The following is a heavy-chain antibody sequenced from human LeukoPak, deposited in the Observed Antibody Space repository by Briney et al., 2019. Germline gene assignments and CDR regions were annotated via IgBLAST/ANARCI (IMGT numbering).Heavy chain of an antibody. D-gene: IGHD5-18*01. V-gene: IGHV4-34*01. J-gene: IGHJ4*02. CDR1: GGSFSGDY. CDR2: INHSGST. Sequence: SETLSLTCAVYGGSFSGDYWSWIRQPPGKGLEWIGEINHSGSTNYNPSLKSRVTISVDTSKNQFSLKLSSVTAADTAVYYCARSSYGRNFDYWGQGTLVTVSS. CDR3: ARSSYGRNFDY.